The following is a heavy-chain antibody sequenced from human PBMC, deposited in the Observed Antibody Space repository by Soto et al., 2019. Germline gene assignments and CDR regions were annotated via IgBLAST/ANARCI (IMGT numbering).Heavy chain of an antibody. Sequence: ASETLSLTCAVSGGSISSSNWWSWVRQPPGKGLEWIGEIYHSGSTNYNPSLKSRVTISVDKSKNQFSLKLSSVTAADTAVYYCARGGGYPNNWFDPWGQGTLVTVSS. CDR2: IYHSGST. J-gene: IGHJ5*02. V-gene: IGHV4-4*02. D-gene: IGHD3-22*01. CDR3: ARGGGYPNNWFDP. CDR1: GGSISSSNW.